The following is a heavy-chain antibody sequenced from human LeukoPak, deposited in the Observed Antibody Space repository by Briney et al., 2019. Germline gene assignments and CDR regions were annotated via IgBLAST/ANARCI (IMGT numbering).Heavy chain of an antibody. Sequence: GGSLRLSCAASGFTFSSYAMTWVRQAPGKGLEWVSALTGSGGSGGRTYYADSVKGRFTISRDSSKNTLYLQMNSLRADDTAVYYCAKHFFGSGSYYNVDYWGQGTLVTVSS. D-gene: IGHD3-10*01. CDR1: GFTFSSYA. V-gene: IGHV3-23*01. J-gene: IGHJ4*02. CDR2: LTGSGGSGGRT. CDR3: AKHFFGSGSYYNVDY.